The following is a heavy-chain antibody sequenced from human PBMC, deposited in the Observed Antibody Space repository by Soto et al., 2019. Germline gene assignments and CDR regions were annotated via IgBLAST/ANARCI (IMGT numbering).Heavy chain of an antibody. CDR3: ARQRTTVVTQAYFDH. CDR1: GESISSSSYY. J-gene: IGHJ4*02. V-gene: IGHV4-39*01. Sequence: SETLSLTCIVSGESISSSSYYWGWIRQPPGKGLEWIGSIYYSGRTYYNPSFKIRVTISIDTSKNQFSLKLSSVTATDTAVYYCARQRTTVVTQAYFDHWGQGARVTGSS. CDR2: IYYSGRT. D-gene: IGHD2-21*02.